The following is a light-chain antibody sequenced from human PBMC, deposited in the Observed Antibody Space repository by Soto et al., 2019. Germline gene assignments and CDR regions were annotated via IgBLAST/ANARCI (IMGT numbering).Light chain of an antibody. J-gene: IGKJ5*01. CDR2: GAS. Sequence: LTQSPATLSVSPGERATLSCRASQRVSSNLAWYQQTPGRAPRLLIYGASSRATGIPDRFSGSGSGTDFTLTISRLDPEDFVVYYCQQYVSPPITFGQGTRLEIK. CDR1: QRVSSN. V-gene: IGKV3-20*01. CDR3: QQYVSPPIT.